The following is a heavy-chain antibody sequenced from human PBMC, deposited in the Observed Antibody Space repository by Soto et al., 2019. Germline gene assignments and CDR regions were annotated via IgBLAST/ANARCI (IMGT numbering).Heavy chain of an antibody. D-gene: IGHD2-2*01. CDR3: AGLSDGMDV. Sequence: PGESLKISWKGSGYSFTSYWISWVRQMPGKGLEWMGRIDPSASYPNYSPSFQGNVTISADTSISTAYLQWSSLKASDTAMYYCAGLSDGMDVWGQGTTVTVSS. CDR2: IDPSASYP. CDR1: GYSFTSYW. V-gene: IGHV5-10-1*01. J-gene: IGHJ6*02.